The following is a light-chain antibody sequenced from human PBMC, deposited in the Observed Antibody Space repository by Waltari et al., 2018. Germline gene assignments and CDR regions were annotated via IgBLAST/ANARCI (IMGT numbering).Light chain of an antibody. CDR1: QSLLHSNGYNY. V-gene: IGKV2-28*01. CDR2: LAS. CDR3: MQALQTPDT. Sequence: DMVMTQSPLSLTVTPGEPASISCPSSQSLLHSNGYNYLDWYLQKPGQSPQLLIYLASKRASGVPDRFSGSGSGTDFTLKISRVEAEDVGVYYCMQALQTPDTFGQGTRLEIK. J-gene: IGKJ5*01.